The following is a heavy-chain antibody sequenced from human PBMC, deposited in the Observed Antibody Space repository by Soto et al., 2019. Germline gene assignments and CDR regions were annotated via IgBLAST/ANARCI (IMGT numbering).Heavy chain of an antibody. D-gene: IGHD3-22*01. CDR2: VTDNGDTR. CDR1: GFTFSTYA. V-gene: IGHV3-23*01. J-gene: IGHJ4*02. Sequence: DVQLLESGGGLVQPGGSLRLSCAASGFTFSTYALSWFRQAPGKXLEWVSGVTDNGDTRYYADSVKGRFTISRDNSNNRLYLQXNSLXXXXXXXXXXXXXXXXXSXGYLVRHNPDFWGQGTLVTVSS. CDR3: XXXXXXXSXGYLVRHNPDF.